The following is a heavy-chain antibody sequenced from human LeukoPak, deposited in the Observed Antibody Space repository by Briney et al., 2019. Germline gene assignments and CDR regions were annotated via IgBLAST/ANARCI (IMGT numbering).Heavy chain of an antibody. CDR1: GFTFSSYG. D-gene: IGHD3-3*01. Sequence: GGSLRLSCAASGFTFSSYGMHWVRQAPGKGLEWVAVISYDGSNKYNADSVKGRFTISRDNSKNTLYLEMNSLRAEDTAVYYCAKQRSVFGVGWAAFDVWGQGTMVTVSS. J-gene: IGHJ3*01. CDR2: ISYDGSNK. CDR3: AKQRSVFGVGWAAFDV. V-gene: IGHV3-30*18.